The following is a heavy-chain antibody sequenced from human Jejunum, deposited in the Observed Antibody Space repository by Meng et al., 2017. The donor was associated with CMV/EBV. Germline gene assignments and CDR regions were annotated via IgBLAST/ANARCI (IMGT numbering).Heavy chain of an antibody. D-gene: IGHD1-1*01. CDR1: GGSIGNCF. V-gene: IGHV4-59*13. Sequence: VSGGSIGNCFLTWIRQPPGKGLEWIGYISYTGSTNYNPSLKSRVTISMDTSKNHFSLKLSSVTAADTALYYCASTTRMKYYFDYWGQGTLVTVSS. J-gene: IGHJ4*02. CDR2: ISYTGST. CDR3: ASTTRMKYYFDY.